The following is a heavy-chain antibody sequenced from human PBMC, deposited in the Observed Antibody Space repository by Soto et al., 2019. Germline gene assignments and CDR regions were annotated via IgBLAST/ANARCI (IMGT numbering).Heavy chain of an antibody. CDR3: ARGGGQAVRGVDY. J-gene: IGHJ4*02. CDR2: IKEDGSEM. Sequence: EVQLVESGGGLVQPGGSLRLSCAASGFRFSDNWMSWVRQAPGKGLEWVANIKEDGSEMYYEDSVGGRFTISRDEAEKSRELQRSSRRAGGSARYYCARGGGQAVRGVDYWGQGTLVTVSS. CDR1: GFRFSDNW. D-gene: IGHD3-10*01. V-gene: IGHV3-7*04.